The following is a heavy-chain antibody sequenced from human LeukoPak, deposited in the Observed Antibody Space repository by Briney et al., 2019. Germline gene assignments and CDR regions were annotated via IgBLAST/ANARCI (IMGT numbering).Heavy chain of an antibody. D-gene: IGHD6-19*01. V-gene: IGHV1-2*04. J-gene: IGHJ4*02. CDR1: GYTFTSYY. Sequence: EASVKVSCKASGYTFTSYYMHWVRQAPGQGLEWMGWINPNSGGTNYAQKFQGWVTMTRDTSISTAYMELSRLRSDDTAVYYCARGAGSGWYGEYFDYWGQGTLVTVSS. CDR2: INPNSGGT. CDR3: ARGAGSGWYGEYFDY.